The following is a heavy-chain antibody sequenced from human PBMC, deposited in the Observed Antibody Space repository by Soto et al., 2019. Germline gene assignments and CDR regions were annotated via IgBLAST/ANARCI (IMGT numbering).Heavy chain of an antibody. V-gene: IGHV1-18*01. CDR2: VSTYSPKT. J-gene: IGHJ4*02. Sequence: ASVKVSCKASGYTFASYGISWLRQAPGQGLEWLGWVSTYSPKTVYAQKFQGRVTMTTDTSTTTAYMELTSLKADDTAVYYCARATGSSGWYNGPGYWGQGTLVTVSS. D-gene: IGHD6-19*01. CDR3: ARATGSSGWYNGPGY. CDR1: GYTFASYG.